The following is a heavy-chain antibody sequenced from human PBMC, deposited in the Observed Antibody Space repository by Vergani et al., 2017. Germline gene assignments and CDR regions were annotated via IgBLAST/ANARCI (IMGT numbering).Heavy chain of an antibody. CDR1: GFTFSNAW. CDR3: TTDEHYDFWSGYSTGAFDI. D-gene: IGHD3-3*01. J-gene: IGHJ3*02. CDR2: IKSKTDGGTT. Sequence: EVQLVESGGGLVKPGGSLRLSCAASGFTFSNAWMSWVRQAPGKGLEWVGRIKSKTDGGTTDYAAPVKGRFTISRDDSKNTLYLQMNSLKTEATAVYYCTTDEHYDFWSGYSTGAFDIWGQGTMVTVSS. V-gene: IGHV3-15*01.